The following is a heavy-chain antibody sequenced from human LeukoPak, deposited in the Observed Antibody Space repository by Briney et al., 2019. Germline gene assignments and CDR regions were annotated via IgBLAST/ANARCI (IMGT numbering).Heavy chain of an antibody. CDR1: GGSISSYY. J-gene: IGHJ4*02. Sequence: SETLSLTCTVSGGSISSYYWSWIRQPPGKGLEWTGYIYYSGSTNYNPSLNSRVTISVDTSKNQFSLRLSSVTAADTAIYYCARAVSGCFDYWGQGTLVTVSS. CDR2: IYYSGST. D-gene: IGHD6-19*01. V-gene: IGHV4-59*08. CDR3: ARAVSGCFDY.